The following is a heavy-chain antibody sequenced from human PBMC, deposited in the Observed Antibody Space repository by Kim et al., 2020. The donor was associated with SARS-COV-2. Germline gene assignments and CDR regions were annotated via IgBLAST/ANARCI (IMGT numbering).Heavy chain of an antibody. J-gene: IGHJ3*02. D-gene: IGHD1-26*01. V-gene: IGHV1-69*01. Sequence: AQKFQGRVTITADESTSTAYMGLSSLRSEDTAVYYCAIHQWELLGAFDIWGQGTMVTVSS. CDR3: AIHQWELLGAFDI.